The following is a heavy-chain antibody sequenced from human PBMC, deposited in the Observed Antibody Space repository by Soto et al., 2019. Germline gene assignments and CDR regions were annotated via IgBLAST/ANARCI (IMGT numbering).Heavy chain of an antibody. V-gene: IGHV1-18*01. CDR1: GYTVTSYG. Sequence: QGQLVQSGAELKKPGASVKVSCKASGYTVTSYGFSGVRQAPGQGPEWMGWISGYNGDTKEAQKFQGRVTMTTDTSTNTAYMELRSLTSDDTALDYVARDVALAGAGGYYFDYWGQGTMVTVSS. D-gene: IGHD6-19*01. J-gene: IGHJ4*02. CDR3: ARDVALAGAGGYYFDY. CDR2: ISGYNGDT.